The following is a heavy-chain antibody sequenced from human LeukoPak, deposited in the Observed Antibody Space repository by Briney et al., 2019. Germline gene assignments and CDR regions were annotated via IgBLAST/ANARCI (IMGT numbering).Heavy chain of an antibody. V-gene: IGHV4-59*12. CDR2: IYYSGST. CDR1: GGSISSYY. CDR3: ARDWVGATVRSDYYYYYYMDV. Sequence: SETLSLTCTVSGGSISSYYWSWIRQPPGKGLEWIGYIYYSGSTNYNPSLKSRVTISVDTSKNQFSLKLSSVTAADTAVYYCARDWVGATVRSDYYYYYYMDVWGKGTTVTVSS. D-gene: IGHD1-26*01. J-gene: IGHJ6*03.